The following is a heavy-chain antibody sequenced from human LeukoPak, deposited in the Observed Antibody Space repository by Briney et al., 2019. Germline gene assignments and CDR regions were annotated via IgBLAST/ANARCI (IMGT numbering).Heavy chain of an antibody. CDR2: ISYDGSNK. CDR3: ARDLDFAGFDY. Sequence: PGGSLRLSCAASGFTFSSYAMHWVRQAPGKGLEWVAVISYDGSNKYYADSVKGRFTISRDNSKNTLYLQMNSLRAEDTAVYYCARDLDFAGFDYWGQGTLVTVSS. V-gene: IGHV3-30-3*01. J-gene: IGHJ4*02. CDR1: GFTFSSYA.